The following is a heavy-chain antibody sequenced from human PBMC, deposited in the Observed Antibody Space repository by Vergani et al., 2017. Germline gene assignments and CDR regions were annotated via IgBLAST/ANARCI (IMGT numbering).Heavy chain of an antibody. Sequence: VQLLESGGGLVQPGGSLRLSCAASGFMFSSYVMSWVRQAPGKGLDWVAIISYDGSNKYYADSVRGRFTISRDNSKNKLYLQMNSLSSEDTAVYYCAKDYGSGWHNYFYPWGPGTMVTVSS. CDR1: GFMFSSYV. V-gene: IGHV3-30*18. J-gene: IGHJ5*02. CDR3: AKDYGSGWHNYFYP. D-gene: IGHD6-19*01. CDR2: ISYDGSNK.